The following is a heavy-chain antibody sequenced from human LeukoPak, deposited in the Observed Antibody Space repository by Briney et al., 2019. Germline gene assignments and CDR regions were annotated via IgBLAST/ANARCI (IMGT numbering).Heavy chain of an antibody. CDR2: ISSSGSTI. J-gene: IGHJ4*02. D-gene: IGHD1-26*01. CDR3: ARVRGSYQPDYFDY. CDR1: GFTFSDYY. V-gene: IGHV3-11*01. Sequence: NPGGCLRLSCAASGFTFSDYYMSWIRQAPGKGLEWVSYISSSGSTIYYADSVKGRFTISRDNAKNSLYLQMNSLRAEDTAVYYCARVRGSYQPDYFDYWGQGTLVTVSS.